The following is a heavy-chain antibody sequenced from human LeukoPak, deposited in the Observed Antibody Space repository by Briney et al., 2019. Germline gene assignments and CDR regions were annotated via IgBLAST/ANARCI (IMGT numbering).Heavy chain of an antibody. V-gene: IGHV5-10-1*01. Sequence: GESLRISCKGSGYSFTSYWISWVRQMPGKGLEWMGRIDPSDSYTNYSPSFQGHVTISADKSISTAYLQWSSLKASDTAMYYCARHKVRITILGVVTHHKNWFDPWGQGTLVTVSS. CDR1: GYSFTSYW. CDR2: IDPSDSYT. J-gene: IGHJ5*02. CDR3: ARHKVRITILGVVTHHKNWFDP. D-gene: IGHD3-3*01.